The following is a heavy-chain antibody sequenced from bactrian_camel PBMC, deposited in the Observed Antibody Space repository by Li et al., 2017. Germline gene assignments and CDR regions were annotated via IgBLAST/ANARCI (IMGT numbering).Heavy chain of an antibody. CDR2: ITPDGRT. CDR3: AIPTPNFGIYNN. CDR1: GLRFGDTD. V-gene: IGHV3S55*01. Sequence: HVQLVESGGGSVQAGGSLRLSCTASGLRFGDTDCGWYRQAQGADCELVSRITPDGRTSYLDSVKGRFTISRDNAKNTLYLQLNSLKNEDTALYYCAIPTPNFGIYNNWGQGTQVTV. J-gene: IGHJ4*01. D-gene: IGHD3*01.